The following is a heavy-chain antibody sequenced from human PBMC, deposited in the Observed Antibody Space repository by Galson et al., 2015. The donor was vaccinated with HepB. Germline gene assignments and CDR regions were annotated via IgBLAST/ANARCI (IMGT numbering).Heavy chain of an antibody. D-gene: IGHD6-13*01. V-gene: IGHV3-73*01. Sequence: SLRLSCAASGFTFSGSAIHWVRQTSGKGLEWVGRIRSKASNYATAYAASVKGRFTISRDDSKNTAYLHMKSLETEDTAVYYCIRMADLSGYSSSWGQGTLVTVSS. CDR2: IRSKASNYAT. J-gene: IGHJ4*02. CDR3: IRMADLSGYSSS. CDR1: GFTFSGSA.